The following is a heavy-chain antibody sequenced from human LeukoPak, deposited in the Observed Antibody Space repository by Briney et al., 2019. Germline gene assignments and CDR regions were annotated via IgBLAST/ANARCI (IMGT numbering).Heavy chain of an antibody. Sequence: NHGESLKISCKGSGYSFSSYWIGWVRQMPGKGLEWMGIIYPGDSDTRYSPSFKGQVTISADKSISTAFLQWANLEASDTAMYYCARQATIVARRRDLDYWGQGTLVTVSS. CDR3: ARQATIVARRRDLDY. CDR2: IYPGDSDT. V-gene: IGHV5-51*01. D-gene: IGHD2-15*01. J-gene: IGHJ4*02. CDR1: GYSFSSYW.